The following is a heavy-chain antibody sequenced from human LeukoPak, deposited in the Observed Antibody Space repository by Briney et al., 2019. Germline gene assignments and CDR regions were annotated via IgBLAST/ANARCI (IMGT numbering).Heavy chain of an antibody. Sequence: GGSLRLSCAASGFTFSSYSMNWVRQAPGKGLEWVSSISSSSSYIYYADSVKGRFTISRDNAKNSLYLQMNSLRAEDTAVYYCARALEQPLLEGWFDPWGQGTLVTVSS. V-gene: IGHV3-21*01. CDR3: ARALEQPLLEGWFDP. CDR1: GFTFSSYS. D-gene: IGHD1-1*01. J-gene: IGHJ5*02. CDR2: ISSSSSYI.